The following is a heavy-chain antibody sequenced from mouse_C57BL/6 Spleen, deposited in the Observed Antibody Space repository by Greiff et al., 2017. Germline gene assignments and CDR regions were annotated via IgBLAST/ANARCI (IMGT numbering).Heavy chain of an antibody. CDR3: ARDYGSSYWYFDV. D-gene: IGHD1-1*01. V-gene: IGHV1-61*01. Sequence: VQLQQSGAELVRPGSSVTLSCKASGYTFTSYWMDWVKQRPGQGLEWIGNIYPSDSETHYNQKFKDKATLTVDKSSSTAYMQLSSLTSEDSAVYYCARDYGSSYWYFDVWGTGTTVTVSS. J-gene: IGHJ1*03. CDR2: IYPSDSET. CDR1: GYTFTSYW.